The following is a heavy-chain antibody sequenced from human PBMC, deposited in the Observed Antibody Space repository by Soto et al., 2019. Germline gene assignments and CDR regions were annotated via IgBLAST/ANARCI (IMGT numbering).Heavy chain of an antibody. V-gene: IGHV1-18*01. CDR1: GYTFTSYG. Sequence: ASVKVSCKASGYTFTSYGISWVRQAPGQGLEWMGWISAYNGNTNYAQKLQGRVTMTTDTSTSTAYMELRSLRSDDTAVYYCAIRAKSYSKGRDYYYYYMDVWGKGTTVTVSS. CDR2: ISAYNGNT. D-gene: IGHD4-4*01. J-gene: IGHJ6*03. CDR3: AIRAKSYSKGRDYYYYYMDV.